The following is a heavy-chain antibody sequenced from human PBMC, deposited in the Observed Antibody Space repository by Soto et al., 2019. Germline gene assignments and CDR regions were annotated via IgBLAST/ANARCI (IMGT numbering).Heavy chain of an antibody. Sequence: SETLSLTCAVYGGSFSGYYWSWIRQPPGKGLEWIGEINHSGSTNYNPSLKSRVTISVDTSKNQFSLKLSSVTAADTAVYYCAGTYIGYCSGGSCGHDYWGQGTLVNVSS. J-gene: IGHJ4*02. CDR1: GGSFSGYY. CDR3: AGTYIGYCSGGSCGHDY. D-gene: IGHD2-15*01. V-gene: IGHV4-34*01. CDR2: INHSGST.